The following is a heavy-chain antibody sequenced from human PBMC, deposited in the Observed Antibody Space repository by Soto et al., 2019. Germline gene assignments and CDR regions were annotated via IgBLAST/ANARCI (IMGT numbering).Heavy chain of an antibody. Sequence: EVQLVESGGGLVQPGRSLRLSCAASGFTFDDYAMHWVRQAPGKGLEWVSGVSWNSGSIGYADSVKGRFTISRDNTKNSLYLQMNSLRAEDTALYYCAKDHLWNGYRGAGYFDYWGQGTLVTVSS. CDR2: VSWNSGSI. J-gene: IGHJ4*02. CDR1: GFTFDDYA. D-gene: IGHD3-3*01. CDR3: AKDHLWNGYRGAGYFDY. V-gene: IGHV3-9*01.